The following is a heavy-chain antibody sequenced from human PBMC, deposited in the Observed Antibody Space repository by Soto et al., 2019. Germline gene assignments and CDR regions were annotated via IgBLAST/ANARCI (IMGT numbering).Heavy chain of an antibody. CDR2: VDASGNT. Sequence: QVQLQESGTGLVKASETLVVSCTVSGPSISADYWCWIRQPAGKRLAWIGRVDASGNTNYNPSLKSRVTVSVLTSKNPFFLKVRAVTAADTAMYFCARDVGGSLVPHWFDPWGQVALVTVSS. V-gene: IGHV4-4*07. CDR3: ARDVGGSLVPHWFDP. D-gene: IGHD3-10*01. CDR1: GPSISADY. J-gene: IGHJ5*02.